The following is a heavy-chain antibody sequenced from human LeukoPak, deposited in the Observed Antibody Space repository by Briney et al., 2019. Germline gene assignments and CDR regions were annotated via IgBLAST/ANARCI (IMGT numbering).Heavy chain of an antibody. CDR1: GFTFSSHA. Sequence: GGSLRLSCAASGFTFSSHAMAWVRQVPGRGLELVSSISVSGENTYFADSVKGRFTISRDNSRSTVYLQMNTLRADDTAIYYCVREAGFVHPTNWFDPWGQGTLVSVSS. CDR3: VREAGFVHPTNWFDP. CDR2: ISVSGENT. D-gene: IGHD2-8*01. J-gene: IGHJ5*02. V-gene: IGHV3-23*01.